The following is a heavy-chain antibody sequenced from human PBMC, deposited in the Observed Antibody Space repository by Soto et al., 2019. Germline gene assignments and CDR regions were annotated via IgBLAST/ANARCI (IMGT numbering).Heavy chain of an antibody. J-gene: IGHJ4*02. D-gene: IGHD3-22*01. CDR1: GFTLSDHY. CDR2: SRNKANSYTT. V-gene: IGHV3-72*01. CDR3: ARVNYYGSSGPFDY. Sequence: GGSLRLSCAASGFTLSDHYMDWVRQAPGRGLEWVGRSRNKANSYTTEYAASVNGRFTISRDESKNVMYLQMNNLKSEDMAVYFCARVNYYGSSGPFDYWGQGTLVTVSS.